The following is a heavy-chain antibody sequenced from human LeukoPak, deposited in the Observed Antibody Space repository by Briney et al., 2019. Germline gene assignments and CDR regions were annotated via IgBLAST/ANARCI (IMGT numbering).Heavy chain of an antibody. CDR2: ISSTGSSI. J-gene: IGHJ5*02. CDR1: GFAFSYYT. V-gene: IGHV3-21*01. CDR3: ARDDVAWNDVHWFDP. Sequence: GGSLRLSCAASGFAFSYYTMSWVRQAPGKGLEWVSSISSTGSSIYYADSVKGRFTISRDNAKNSLYLQMSSLRVEDTAVYYCARDDVAWNDVHWFDPWGQGTLVTVSS. D-gene: IGHD1-1*01.